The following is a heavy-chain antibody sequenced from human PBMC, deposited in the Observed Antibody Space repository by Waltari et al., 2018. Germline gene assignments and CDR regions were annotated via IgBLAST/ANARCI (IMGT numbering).Heavy chain of an antibody. CDR3: AIIELGIRWEAWFDP. Sequence: QVQLQESGPGLVKPSETLSLTCTVSGGSISSYYWSWIRQPPGKGLEWIGYIYYSGSPNYNPPLKSRVTISVDTSKNQFSLKLSSVTPADTAVYYCAIIELGIRWEAWFDPWGQGTLVTVSS. CDR1: GGSISSYY. CDR2: IYYSGSP. D-gene: IGHD7-27*01. J-gene: IGHJ5*02. V-gene: IGHV4-59*08.